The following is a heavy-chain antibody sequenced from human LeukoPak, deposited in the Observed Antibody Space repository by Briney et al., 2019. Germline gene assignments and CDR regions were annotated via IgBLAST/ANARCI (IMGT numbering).Heavy chain of an antibody. CDR1: GFTLSSYA. V-gene: IGHV3-23*01. CDR2: ISGSGGTT. J-gene: IGHJ4*02. Sequence: GGSLRLSCAASGFTLSSYAMSWVRQAPAKGLEWVSAISGSGGTTYYADSVKGRFTISRDNSKKTLSLHMNSLRAEDTAVYYCAPWPCSSFTCYAAEGYWARGTGVSVSS. D-gene: IGHD2-2*01. CDR3: APWPCSSFTCYAAEGY.